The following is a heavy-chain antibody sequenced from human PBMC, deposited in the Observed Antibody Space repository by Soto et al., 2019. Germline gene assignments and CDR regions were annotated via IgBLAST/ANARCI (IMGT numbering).Heavy chain of an antibody. V-gene: IGHV3-23*01. D-gene: IGHD3-3*01. CDR3: ANGPAVGHYDCWSGYYRES. J-gene: IGHJ5*02. CDR1: GFTFSSCA. CDR2: ISHAGGSI. Sequence: DVQLMESGGGLVHPGGSLRLSCAASGFTFSSCAMSWVRQAPGKGLEWLSGISHAGGSIYYADVVKGRVNVSRDNSKNTLFLQLNALRAEDTDGYDCANGPAVGHYDCWSGYYRESWGQGTLVTVSS.